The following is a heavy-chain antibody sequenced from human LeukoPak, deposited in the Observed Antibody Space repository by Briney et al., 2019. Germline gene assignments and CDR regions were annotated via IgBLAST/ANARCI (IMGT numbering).Heavy chain of an antibody. V-gene: IGHV3-7*01. J-gene: IGHJ3*02. D-gene: IGHD1-26*01. Sequence: PGGSLRLSCLGSEFNFRYFWMSWVRQAPGKGLEWVANINHDGRETYYADSVKGRFIISRDNAEHLLFLQMNSLRAEDTAVYYCARKAQTGSHSGPFDIWGQGTLVTVSS. CDR2: INHDGRET. CDR1: EFNFRYFW. CDR3: ARKAQTGSHSGPFDI.